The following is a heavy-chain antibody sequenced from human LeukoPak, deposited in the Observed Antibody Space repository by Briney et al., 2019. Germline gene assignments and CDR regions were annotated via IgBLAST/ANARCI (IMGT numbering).Heavy chain of an antibody. V-gene: IGHV3-33*01. CDR1: GFTFSSHG. CDR3: ARGRGSGWYDAFDS. D-gene: IGHD6-19*01. J-gene: IGHJ3*02. Sequence: PGGSLRLSCAASGFTFSSHGMHWVRQAPGKGLEWVAVIWYDGSNKFYADPVRGRFTISRDNSKNTLYVQMNSLRAEDTAVYYCARGRGSGWYDAFDSGAKGQWSPSRQ. CDR2: IWYDGSNK.